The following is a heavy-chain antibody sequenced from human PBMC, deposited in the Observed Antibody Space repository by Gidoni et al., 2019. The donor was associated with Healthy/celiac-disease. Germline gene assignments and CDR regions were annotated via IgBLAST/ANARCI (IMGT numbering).Heavy chain of an antibody. Sequence: QVQLQESGPGLVKPSENLSLTCTVSGGSISSYYWSWIRQPPGKGLEGIGYIYYSGSTNYNPSLKSRVTISVDTSKNQFSLKLSSVTAADTAVYYCARDFYYDSRGVGYAFDIWGQGTMVTVSS. J-gene: IGHJ3*02. CDR3: ARDFYYDSRGVGYAFDI. V-gene: IGHV4-59*01. CDR1: GGSISSYY. D-gene: IGHD3-22*01. CDR2: IYYSGST.